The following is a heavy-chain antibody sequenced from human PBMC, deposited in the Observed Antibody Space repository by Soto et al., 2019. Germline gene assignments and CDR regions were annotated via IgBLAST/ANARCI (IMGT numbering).Heavy chain of an antibody. V-gene: IGHV1-3*01. CDR3: ARGPSPFWSGFRTYGMDV. D-gene: IGHD3-3*01. CDR1: GYTFSSYA. Sequence: ASVPDSCKASGYTFSSYAMHWVRQAAGQRLKWMRWINAGNGNTEYARKFQSRVTITRDTSASTAYMELSSLRSEDTAVYYCARGPSPFWSGFRTYGMDVWGQGTAVTVSS. CDR2: INAGNGNT. J-gene: IGHJ6*02.